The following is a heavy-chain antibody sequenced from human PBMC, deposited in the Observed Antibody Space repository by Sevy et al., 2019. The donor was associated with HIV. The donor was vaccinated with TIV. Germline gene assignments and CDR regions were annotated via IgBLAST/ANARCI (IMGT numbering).Heavy chain of an antibody. V-gene: IGHV4-34*01. CDR3: AGFGELESGY. J-gene: IGHJ4*02. CDR2: ITHCGTT. CDR1: GGSFSSYY. Sequence: SETLSLTCAVYGGSFSSYYWTWVRQPPGKGLEWIGEITHCGTTNYNPSLKSRVTISVDTSKNRFSLRLRSVTAADTAVYYCAGFGELESGYWGQGSLVTVSS. D-gene: IGHD3-10*01.